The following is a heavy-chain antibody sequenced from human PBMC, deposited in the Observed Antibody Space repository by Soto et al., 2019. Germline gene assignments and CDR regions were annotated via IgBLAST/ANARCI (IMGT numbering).Heavy chain of an antibody. CDR1: GFTFSSYG. Sequence: QVQLVESGGGVVQPGRSLRLSCAASGFTFSSYGVHWVRQAPGKGLEWVAVMSYDGSNKYYADSVKGRFTISRDNSKNTLYLQMNSLRAEDTAVYYCAKDFEERVAVAGTPDYWGQGTLVTVSS. J-gene: IGHJ4*02. CDR3: AKDFEERVAVAGTPDY. D-gene: IGHD6-19*01. V-gene: IGHV3-30*18. CDR2: MSYDGSNK.